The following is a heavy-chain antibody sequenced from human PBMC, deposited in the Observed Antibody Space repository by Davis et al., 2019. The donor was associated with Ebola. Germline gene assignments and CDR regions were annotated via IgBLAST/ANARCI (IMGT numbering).Heavy chain of an antibody. CDR3: ARGGFRDSFDY. D-gene: IGHD3-10*01. J-gene: IGHJ4*02. CDR2: IYYSGST. CDR1: GGSIRSSSYY. Sequence: MPSGTLSLTCTVSGGSIRSSSYYWGLVRQPPGKGLEWIGYIYYSGSTNYNPSLKSRVTISVDTSKNQFSLKLSSVTAADTAVYYCARGGFRDSFDYWGQGTLVTVSS. V-gene: IGHV4-61*05.